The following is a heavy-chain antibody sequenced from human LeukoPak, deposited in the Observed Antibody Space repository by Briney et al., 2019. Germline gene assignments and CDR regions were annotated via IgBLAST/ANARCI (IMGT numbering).Heavy chain of an antibody. CDR3: ARPMRAAAGPRYYYYYGMDV. Sequence: ASVKVSCKASAYRFTSYGVSWVRQAPGQGLEWIGWISTYNGDTKVAQKFQGRVSMTTDTSSRTAYMELRSLRTDDTAVYYCARPMRAAAGPRYYYYYGMDVWGQGTTVTVSS. CDR1: AYRFTSYG. CDR2: ISTYNGDT. V-gene: IGHV1-18*01. D-gene: IGHD6-13*01. J-gene: IGHJ6*02.